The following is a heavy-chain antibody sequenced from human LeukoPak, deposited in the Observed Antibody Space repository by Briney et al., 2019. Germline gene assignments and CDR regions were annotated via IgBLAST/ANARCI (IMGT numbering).Heavy chain of an antibody. Sequence: SQTLSLTCTLSGPSINGYYWSWVRQPPGKGLEWLGYISFTGSTDYNPSLKSRVAISVDTSKNQFSLRLSSVTTADTAIYYCARGYHDYDDYSPFDYWGQGAPVTVSS. D-gene: IGHD4-17*01. CDR2: ISFTGST. V-gene: IGHV4-59*01. CDR3: ARGYHDYDDYSPFDY. CDR1: GPSINGYY. J-gene: IGHJ4*02.